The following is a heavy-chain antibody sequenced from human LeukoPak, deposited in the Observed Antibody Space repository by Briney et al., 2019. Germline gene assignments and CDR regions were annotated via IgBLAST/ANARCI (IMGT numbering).Heavy chain of an antibody. J-gene: IGHJ4*02. Sequence: GGSLSLSCAASGFTFSSLWMTWVRQAPGKGPEWVASINKDGSEQYYMDSVKGRFTISRDIAKNSLSLQVSSLRAEDTAVYYCTRGGATSSWYWFFWGQGTLVTVSS. CDR3: TRGGATSSWYWFF. V-gene: IGHV3-7*01. D-gene: IGHD6-13*01. CDR2: INKDGSEQ. CDR1: GFTFSSLW.